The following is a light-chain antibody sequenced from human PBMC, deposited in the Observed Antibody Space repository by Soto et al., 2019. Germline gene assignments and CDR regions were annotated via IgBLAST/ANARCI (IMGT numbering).Light chain of an antibody. CDR3: HQYGSSPTWT. V-gene: IGKV3-20*01. CDR1: QSVSSNY. CDR2: GAS. Sequence: ESVLTQSPGTLSLSPGERATLSCRASQSVSSNYLAWYQQKPGQAPRLLIYGASTRASGIPDRFSGSGSGTDFTLTISRLEPEDSAVYYWHQYGSSPTWTFGQGTKVEIK. J-gene: IGKJ1*01.